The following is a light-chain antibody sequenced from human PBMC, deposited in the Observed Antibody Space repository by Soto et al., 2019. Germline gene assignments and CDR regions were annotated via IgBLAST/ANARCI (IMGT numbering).Light chain of an antibody. J-gene: IGKJ1*01. CDR2: DAS. V-gene: IGKV1-5*01. CDR3: QQYNSYSWT. CDR1: QSISSW. Sequence: SVGDRVTITCRSSQSISSWLAWYQQKPGKAPKLLIYDASSLESGVPSRFSGSGSGTEFTLTISSLQPDDFATYYCQQYNSYSWTFGQGTKVDIK.